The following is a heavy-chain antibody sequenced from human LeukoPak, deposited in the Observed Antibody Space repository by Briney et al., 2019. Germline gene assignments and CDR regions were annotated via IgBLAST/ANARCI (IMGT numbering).Heavy chain of an antibody. D-gene: IGHD2-15*01. V-gene: IGHV3-21*01. CDR2: ISSSSSYI. J-gene: IGHJ4*02. CDR3: ARGRELYCSGGSCYVNY. Sequence: GGSLRLPCAASGFTFSSYSMNWVRQAPGKGLEWVSSISSSSSYIYYADSVKGRFTISRDNAKNSLYLQMNSLRAEDTAVYYCARGRELYCSGGSCYVNYWGQGTLVTVSS. CDR1: GFTFSSYS.